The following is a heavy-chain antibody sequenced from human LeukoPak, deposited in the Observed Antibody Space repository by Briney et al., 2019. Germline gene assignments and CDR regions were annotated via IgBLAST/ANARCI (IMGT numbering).Heavy chain of an antibody. J-gene: IGHJ3*02. CDR2: ISYDGSNK. Sequence: GGSLRLSCAASGFTFSSYGMHWVRQAPGKGLEWVAAISYDGSNKYYADSVNGRFTISRDNSNNTLYLQMNSLRAEDTAVYYRASLALGGAFDIWRQGRMVSVCS. V-gene: IGHV3-30*03. CDR1: GFTFSSYG. D-gene: IGHD3-16*01. CDR3: ASLALGGAFDI.